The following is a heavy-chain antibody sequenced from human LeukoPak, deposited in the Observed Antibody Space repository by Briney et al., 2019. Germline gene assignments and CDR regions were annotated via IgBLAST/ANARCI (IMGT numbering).Heavy chain of an antibody. Sequence: GGSLRLSCATSGFTFSSYAMHWVRQAPGKGLEWVAVISYDGNNKYYADSVKGRFTISRDSSKDTLYLQMNSLRAEDTAVCFCARDNWYDYLADALDIWGQGTMVTVSS. CDR3: ARDNWYDYLADALDI. D-gene: IGHD1-20*01. V-gene: IGHV3-30-3*01. CDR1: GFTFSSYA. J-gene: IGHJ3*02. CDR2: ISYDGNNK.